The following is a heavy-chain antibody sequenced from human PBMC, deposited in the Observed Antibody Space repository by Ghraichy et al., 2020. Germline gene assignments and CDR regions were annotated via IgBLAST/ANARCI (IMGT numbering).Heavy chain of an antibody. J-gene: IGHJ6*02. CDR3: ARGGAAVGNYYYYGMDV. Sequence: GGSLRLSCAASGFPLSSYAMHWVRQAPGKGLEWVAAISDDGSDEYYAHSVQGRFTISRDNSKNTLYLQMKSLRAEDTTVYYCARGGAAVGNYYYYGMDVWGQGTTVTVSS. V-gene: IGHV3-30*04. D-gene: IGHD6-13*01. CDR1: GFPLSSYA. CDR2: ISDDGSDE.